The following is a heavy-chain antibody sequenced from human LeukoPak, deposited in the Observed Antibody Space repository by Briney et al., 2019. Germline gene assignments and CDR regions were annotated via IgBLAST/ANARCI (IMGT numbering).Heavy chain of an antibody. D-gene: IGHD2-21*02. CDR2: IYYSGST. Sequence: PSETLSLTCTVSGGSISSSTSYWGWIRQSPGKGLEWIGYIYYSGSTNYNPSLKSRVTISVDTSKNQFSLKLSSVTAAHTAVYYCARSLVTAIPGYFDYWGQGTLVTVSS. CDR1: GGSISSSTSY. J-gene: IGHJ4*02. V-gene: IGHV4-61*05. CDR3: ARSLVTAIPGYFDY.